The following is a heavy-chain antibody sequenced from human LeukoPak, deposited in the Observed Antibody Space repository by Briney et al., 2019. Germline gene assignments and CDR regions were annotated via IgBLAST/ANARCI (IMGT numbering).Heavy chain of an antibody. CDR2: ISGSGGST. CDR1: GFTFSNYA. Sequence: GGSLILSCAASGFTFSNYAMSWARQAPGKGLEWVSAISGSGGSTYYADSVKGRFTISRDNSKNTLYLQMNSLRAEDTAVYYCTKGTIWLPFDYWGQGTLVTVPS. J-gene: IGHJ4*02. V-gene: IGHV3-23*01. CDR3: TKGTIWLPFDY. D-gene: IGHD5-18*01.